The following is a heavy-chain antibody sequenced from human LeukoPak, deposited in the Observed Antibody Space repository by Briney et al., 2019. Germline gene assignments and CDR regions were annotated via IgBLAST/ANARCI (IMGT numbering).Heavy chain of an antibody. CDR3: ARLTCGGDCYFDY. D-gene: IGHD2-21*02. CDR1: GYTFTGYY. V-gene: IGHV1-2*02. CDR2: INPNSGGT. J-gene: IGHJ4*02. Sequence: ASVKVSCKASGYTFTGYYMHWVRQAPGQGLEWMGWINPNSGGTNYAQKFQGRVTMTRDTSISTAYMELSRLRSDDTAVYYCARLTCGGDCYFDYWGQGTLVTVSS.